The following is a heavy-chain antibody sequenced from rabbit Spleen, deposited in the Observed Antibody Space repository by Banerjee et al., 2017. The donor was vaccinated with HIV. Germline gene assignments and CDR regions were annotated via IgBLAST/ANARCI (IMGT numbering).Heavy chain of an antibody. J-gene: IGHJ4*01. Sequence: QSLEESGGGLVQPGGSLKLSCTASGFGFSSSYYMCWVRQAPGKGLEWIACIKGGSSDTTWYANWAKGRFTISKTSSTTVTLQMTSLTAADTATYFCARFYAGYGDFGYAAMWGPGTLVTVS. V-gene: IGHV1S40*01. CDR2: IKGGSSDTT. D-gene: IGHD7-1*01. CDR3: ARFYAGYGDFGYAAM. CDR1: GFGFSSSYY.